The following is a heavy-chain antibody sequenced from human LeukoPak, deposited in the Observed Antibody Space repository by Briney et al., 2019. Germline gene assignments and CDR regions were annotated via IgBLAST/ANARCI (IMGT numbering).Heavy chain of an antibody. Sequence: GGSLRLSCAASGFTFSNYWMSWVRQAPGKGLEWVANIKEDGSEKYYVDSVKGRFTISRDNARNSLYLQMNSLRAEDTAVYYCANGRQLGYWGQGTLVTVSP. V-gene: IGHV3-7*01. J-gene: IGHJ4*02. D-gene: IGHD6-13*01. CDR2: IKEDGSEK. CDR3: ANGRQLGY. CDR1: GFTFSNYW.